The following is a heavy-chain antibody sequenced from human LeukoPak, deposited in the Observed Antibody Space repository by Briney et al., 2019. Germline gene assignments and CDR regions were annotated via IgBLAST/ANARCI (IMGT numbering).Heavy chain of an antibody. CDR3: ARECRYYYDSSGYSPWLDY. D-gene: IGHD3-22*01. V-gene: IGHV4-59*12. CDR1: GGSISSYY. J-gene: IGHJ4*02. Sequence: SETLSLTCTVSGGSISSYYWSWIRQPPGKGLEWIGYIYYSGSTNYNPSLKSRVTISVDTSKNQFSLKLSSVTAADTAVYYCARECRYYYDSSGYSPWLDYWGQGTLVTVSS. CDR2: IYYSGST.